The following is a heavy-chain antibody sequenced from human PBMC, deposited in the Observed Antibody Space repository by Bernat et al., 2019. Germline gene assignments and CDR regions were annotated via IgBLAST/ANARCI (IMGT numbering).Heavy chain of an antibody. Sequence: QVQLVESGGGVVQPGRSRRLSCAASGFTFSSYGMHWVRQAPGKGLEWGAVIWYDGSNKYYADSVKGRFTISRDNSKNTLYLQMNSLRAEDTAVYYCARDGYYDFWSGYTYYFDYWGQGPLVTVSS. CDR2: IWYDGSNK. D-gene: IGHD3-3*01. CDR1: GFTFSSYG. J-gene: IGHJ4*02. CDR3: ARDGYYDFWSGYTYYFDY. V-gene: IGHV3-33*01.